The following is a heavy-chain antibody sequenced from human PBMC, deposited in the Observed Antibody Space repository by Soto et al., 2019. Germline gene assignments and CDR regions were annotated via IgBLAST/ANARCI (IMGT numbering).Heavy chain of an antibody. D-gene: IGHD1-26*01. CDR3: AKDSSIIGSDPDY. CDR1: GFTFRTYG. V-gene: IGHV3-30*18. CDR2: MSYDGTKE. J-gene: IGHJ4*02. Sequence: QVQLVESGGGLVQPGRSLRLSCAASGFTFRTYGMHWVRQAPGKGLEWVALMSYDGTKEYYVDSVKGRFTISRDNSKNSLYLQMTGLRAEDSALYYCAKDSSIIGSDPDYWGQGTLLTVSS.